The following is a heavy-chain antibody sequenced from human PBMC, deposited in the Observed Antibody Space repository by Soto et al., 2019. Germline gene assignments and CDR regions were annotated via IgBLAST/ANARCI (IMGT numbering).Heavy chain of an antibody. D-gene: IGHD6-13*01. CDR1: GGSISSSSYY. Sequence: SETLSLTCTVSGGSISSSSYYWGWIRQPPGKGLEWIGSIYYSGSTYYNPSLKSRVTISVDTSKNQFSLKLSSVTAADTAVYYCQRYSRLYGMDVWGQGTTVTVSS. J-gene: IGHJ6*02. CDR3: QRYSRLYGMDV. V-gene: IGHV4-39*01. CDR2: IYYSGST.